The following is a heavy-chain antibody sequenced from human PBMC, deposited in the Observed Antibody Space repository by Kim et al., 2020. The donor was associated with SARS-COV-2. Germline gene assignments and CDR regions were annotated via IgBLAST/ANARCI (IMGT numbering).Heavy chain of an antibody. D-gene: IGHD6-13*01. J-gene: IGHJ1*01. CDR3: ARDGIAAAGNAEYFQH. Sequence: GGSLRLSCAASGFTFSSYGMHWVRQAPGKGLEWVAVIWYDGSNKYYADSVKGRFTISRDNSKNTLYLQMNSLRAEDTAVYYCARDGIAAAGNAEYFQHWGQGTLVTVSS. V-gene: IGHV3-33*01. CDR2: IWYDGSNK. CDR1: GFTFSSYG.